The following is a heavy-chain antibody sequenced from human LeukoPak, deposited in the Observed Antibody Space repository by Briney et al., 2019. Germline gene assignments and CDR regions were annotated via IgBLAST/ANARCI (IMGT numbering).Heavy chain of an antibody. CDR2: IYYSGST. J-gene: IGHJ5*02. CDR1: GGSISSYY. D-gene: IGHD4-11*01. Sequence: SETLSLTCTVSGGSISSYYWSWIRQPPGKGLEWIGYIYYSGSTNYNPSLKSRVTISVDTSKNQFSLKLSSVTAADTAVYYCASRITVTTDWFDPWGQGTLVTVSS. CDR3: ASRITVTTDWFDP. V-gene: IGHV4-59*12.